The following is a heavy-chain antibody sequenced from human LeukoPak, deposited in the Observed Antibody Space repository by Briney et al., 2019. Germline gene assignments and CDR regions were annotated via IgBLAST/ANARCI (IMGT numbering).Heavy chain of an antibody. CDR1: GYTFTGYY. J-gene: IGHJ5*02. D-gene: IGHD4-17*01. CDR2: INPNRGGT. V-gene: IGHV1-2*02. CDR3: VRDTCDGVTCYNWFDP. Sequence: ASVKVSCKASGYTFTGYYIHWARQAPGQGLEWMGWINPNRGGTSYAQKFQGRVTMTRDTSITTAYMELSSLRSDDTAMYYCVRDTCDGVTCYNWFDPWGQGTLVTVSS.